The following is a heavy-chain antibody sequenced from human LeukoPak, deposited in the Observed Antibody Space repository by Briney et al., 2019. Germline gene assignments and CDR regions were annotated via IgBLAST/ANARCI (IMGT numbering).Heavy chain of an antibody. Sequence: SETLSLTCTVSGGSIRSSTYYWGWIRQPPGKGLEWIGSIYYSGYTYQNPSLESRVTISVDTSKNQFSLKLSSVTAADTAIYYCAEHYMGSSYNHGLDCWGQGTLVTVSS. CDR3: AEHYMGSSYNHGLDC. CDR1: GGSIRSSTYY. D-gene: IGHD3-10*01. V-gene: IGHV4-39*01. CDR2: IYYSGYT. J-gene: IGHJ4*02.